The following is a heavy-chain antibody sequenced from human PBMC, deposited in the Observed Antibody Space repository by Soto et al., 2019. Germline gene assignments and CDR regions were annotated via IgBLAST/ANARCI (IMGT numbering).Heavy chain of an antibody. CDR1: GASITFGGYS. Sequence: SETLSLTCTVSGASITFGGYSWSWIRQTPGTGLEWIGYINDLETTFYTPSFESRLTLSIDRAKNQFSLKLHSMSAADRAVYFCARGGGSDSFDYWGQGILVTVYS. CDR3: ARGGGSDSFDY. V-gene: IGHV4-30-2*01. D-gene: IGHD1-26*01. CDR2: INDLETT. J-gene: IGHJ4*02.